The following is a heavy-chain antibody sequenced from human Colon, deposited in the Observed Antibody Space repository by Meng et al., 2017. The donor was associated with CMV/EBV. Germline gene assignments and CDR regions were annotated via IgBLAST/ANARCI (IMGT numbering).Heavy chain of an antibody. V-gene: IGHV3-21*06. CDR1: GFTFSNSW. CDR2: ISSTSAYI. J-gene: IGHJ4*02. D-gene: IGHD4-17*01. CDR3: ERDLYMTTGITLFDY. Sequence: GESLKISCAASGFTFSNSWMHWVRQGPGKGLVWVSSISSTSAYIYYADSVKGRFTISRDNPKNSLFLQMNSLRAEDTAVYYCERDLYMTTGITLFDYWGQGTLVTVSS.